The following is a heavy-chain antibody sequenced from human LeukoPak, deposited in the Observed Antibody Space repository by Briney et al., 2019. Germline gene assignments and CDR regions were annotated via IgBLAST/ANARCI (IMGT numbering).Heavy chain of an antibody. CDR1: GFTVSSNY. V-gene: IGHV3-66*01. D-gene: IGHD4-17*01. CDR3: ARDSISYGDYVAFDY. J-gene: IGHJ4*02. Sequence: AGGSLRLSCAVSGFTVSSNYMSWVRQAPGKGLEWVSVIYIGGSTYYADSVKGRFTISRDNSKNTLYLQINSLRAEDTAVYYCARDSISYGDYVAFDYWAREPWSPSPQ. CDR2: IYIGGST.